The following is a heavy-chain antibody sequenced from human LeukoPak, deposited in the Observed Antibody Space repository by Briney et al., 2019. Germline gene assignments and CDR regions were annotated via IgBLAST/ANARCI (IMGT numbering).Heavy chain of an antibody. J-gene: IGHJ4*02. Sequence: PGGSLRLSCAASGFTFSSYSINWVRQAPGKGLEWVSSISSSSSYIYYADSVKGRFTISRDNAKNSLYLQMNSLRAEDTAVYYCARDARDHRFTMGSVAIDYWGQGTLVTVSS. V-gene: IGHV3-21*01. D-gene: IGHD3-10*01. CDR3: ARDARDHRFTMGSVAIDY. CDR1: GFTFSSYS. CDR2: ISSSSSYI.